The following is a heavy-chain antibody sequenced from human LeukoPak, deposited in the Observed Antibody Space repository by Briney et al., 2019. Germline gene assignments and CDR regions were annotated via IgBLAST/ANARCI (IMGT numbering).Heavy chain of an antibody. Sequence: ASVKVSCKASGGTFSSYAISWVRQAPGQGLEWMGGIIPIFGTANYAQKFQGRVTITTDESTSTAYMELSSLRSEDTAVYYCASGPVGAGYYYYYYMDVGGKGTTVTVSS. CDR2: IIPIFGTA. D-gene: IGHD1-26*01. V-gene: IGHV1-69*05. CDR3: ASGPVGAGYYYYYYMDV. CDR1: GGTFSSYA. J-gene: IGHJ6*03.